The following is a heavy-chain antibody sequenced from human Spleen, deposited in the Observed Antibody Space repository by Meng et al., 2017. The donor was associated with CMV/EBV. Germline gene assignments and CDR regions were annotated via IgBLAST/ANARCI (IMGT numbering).Heavy chain of an antibody. Sequence: GESLKISCAASGFTFSDYYMSWIRQAPGKGLEWVSYISSSGSTIYYADSVKGRFTISRDNAKNSLYLQMNSLRVEDTAVYYCARDSGGSSWYPDYYYYGMDVWGQGTTVTVSS. CDR3: ARDSGGSSWYPDYYYYGMDV. V-gene: IGHV3-11*04. CDR1: GFTFSDYY. J-gene: IGHJ6*02. CDR2: ISSSGSTI. D-gene: IGHD6-13*01.